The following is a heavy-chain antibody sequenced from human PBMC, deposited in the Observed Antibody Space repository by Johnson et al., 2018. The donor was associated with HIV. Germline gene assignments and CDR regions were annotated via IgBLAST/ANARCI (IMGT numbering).Heavy chain of an antibody. CDR3: AATYYYDSSGSRYPFDI. CDR2: IRYDGSNK. V-gene: IGHV3-30*02. D-gene: IGHD3-22*01. Sequence: QVQLVESGGGVVQPGGSLRLSCAASGFTFSSYGMHWVRQAPGKGLEWVAFIRYDGSNKYSADYVKGRFTISRDNSKNTLYPQMNSLRAEDTAVYYCAATYYYDSSGSRYPFDIWGQGTMVTVSS. J-gene: IGHJ3*02. CDR1: GFTFSSYG.